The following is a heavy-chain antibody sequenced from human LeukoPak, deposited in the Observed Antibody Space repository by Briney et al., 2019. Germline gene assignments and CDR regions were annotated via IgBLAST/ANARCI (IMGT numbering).Heavy chain of an antibody. CDR3: AKAAARSRYYDFWSGYYPDH. CDR1: GFTFSRYA. J-gene: IGHJ4*02. V-gene: IGHV3-23*01. Sequence: GGSLRLSCAASGFTFSRYAMSWVRQAPGKGLEWVSAISGSGGSTCYADSVKGRFTISRDNSKNTLYLQMNSLRAEDTAVYYCAKAAARSRYYDFWSGYYPDHWGQGTLVTVSS. CDR2: ISGSGGST. D-gene: IGHD3-3*01.